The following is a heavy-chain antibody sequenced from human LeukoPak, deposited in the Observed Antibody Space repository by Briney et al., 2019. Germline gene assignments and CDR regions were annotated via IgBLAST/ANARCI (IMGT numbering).Heavy chain of an antibody. CDR2: IKSDGKT. V-gene: IGHV3-74*01. CDR1: GFSFSSYW. Sequence: GGSLRLSCAASGFSFSSYWMHWVRQAPGKGLAWVSRIKSDGKTNYADSVKGRFTISRDNAKNTVSLQMNSLRAEDTGVYYCARAPSEIGGYYPEYFRHWGQGTLVTVS. J-gene: IGHJ1*01. CDR3: ARAPSEIGGYYPEYFRH. D-gene: IGHD3-22*01.